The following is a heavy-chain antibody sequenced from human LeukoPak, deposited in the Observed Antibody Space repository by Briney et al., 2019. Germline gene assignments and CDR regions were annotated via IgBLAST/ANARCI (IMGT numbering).Heavy chain of an antibody. J-gene: IGHJ4*02. CDR1: GYTFTGYY. V-gene: IGHV1-2*02. D-gene: IGHD3-22*01. CDR2: INPNSGGT. Sequence: ASVKVSCKSSGYTFTGYYMHWVRQAPGQGLERMGWINPNSGGTNYAQKFQGRVTMTRDTSISTAYMELSRLRSDDTAGYYCARGYGYYDSGLYFDYWGQGTLVTVSS. CDR3: ARGYGYYDSGLYFDY.